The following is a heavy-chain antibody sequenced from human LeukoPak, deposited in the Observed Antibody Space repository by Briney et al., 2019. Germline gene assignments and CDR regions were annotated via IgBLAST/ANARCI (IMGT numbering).Heavy chain of an antibody. J-gene: IGHJ3*02. CDR1: GYTFTSYA. D-gene: IGHD1-26*01. CDR2: INAGNGNT. V-gene: IGHV1-3*01. Sequence: GASVKVSCKASGYTFTSYAMHWVRQAPGQRLEWMGWINAGNGNTKYSQKFQGRVTITRDTSASTAYMELSSLRSEDTAVYYCAVIVGVATTSDSAFDIWGQGTMVTVSS. CDR3: AVIVGVATTSDSAFDI.